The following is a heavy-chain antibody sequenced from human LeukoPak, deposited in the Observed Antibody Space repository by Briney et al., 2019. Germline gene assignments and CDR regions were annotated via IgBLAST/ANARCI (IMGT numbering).Heavy chain of an antibody. CDR2: MSYDGRNT. CDR1: GFTFSSYG. Sequence: GRSLRLSCAASGFTFSSYGMHWVRQAPGKRLEWVAVMSYDGRNTYYADSVKGRFTISRGNSKNTLYLQMNSLRIEDTAVYYCAKVQLERRELLPNFDYWGQGTLVTVSS. D-gene: IGHD1-1*01. J-gene: IGHJ4*02. CDR3: AKVQLERRELLPNFDY. V-gene: IGHV3-30*18.